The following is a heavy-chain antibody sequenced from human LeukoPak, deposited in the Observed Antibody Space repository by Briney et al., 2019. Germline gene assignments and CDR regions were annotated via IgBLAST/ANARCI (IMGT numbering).Heavy chain of an antibody. Sequence: SETLSLTCAVYGGSFSGYYWSWIRRPPGKGLEWIGEINHSGSTNYNPSLKSRVTISVDTSKNQFSLKLSSVTAADTAVYYCVGFPLYYGSGSYSDYWGQGTLVTVSS. D-gene: IGHD3-10*01. CDR1: GGSFSGYY. V-gene: IGHV4-34*01. CDR3: VGFPLYYGSGSYSDY. CDR2: INHSGST. J-gene: IGHJ4*02.